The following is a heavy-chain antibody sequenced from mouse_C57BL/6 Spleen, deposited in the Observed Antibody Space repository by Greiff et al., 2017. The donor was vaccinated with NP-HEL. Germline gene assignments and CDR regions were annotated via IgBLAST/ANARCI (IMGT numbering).Heavy chain of an antibody. J-gene: IGHJ4*01. CDR2: SRNKANDYTT. Sequence: EVMLVESGGGLVQSGRSLRLSCATSGFTFSDFYMEWVRQAPGKGLEWIAASRNKANDYTTEYSASVKGRFIVSRDTSQSILYLQMNALRAEDTAIYYCARDKRGYYGAMDYWGQGTSVTVSS. V-gene: IGHV7-1*01. CDR1: GFTFSDFY. D-gene: IGHD1-1*01. CDR3: ARDKRGYYGAMDY.